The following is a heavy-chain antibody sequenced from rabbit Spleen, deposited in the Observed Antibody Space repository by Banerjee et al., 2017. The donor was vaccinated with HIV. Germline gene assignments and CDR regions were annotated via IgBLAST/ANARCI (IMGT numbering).Heavy chain of an antibody. Sequence: QQQLVESGGGLVKPGASLTLTCKASGFSFSEKEVMCWVRQAPGKGLEWIGCINTITGKTVYATWAKGRFTISRASSTTVFLQMTSLTAADTATYFCARNLPDIIGWNFGFWGPGTLVTVS. V-gene: IGHV1S45*01. D-gene: IGHD1-1*01. CDR2: INTITGKT. J-gene: IGHJ4*02. CDR3: ARNLPDIIGWNFGF. CDR1: GFSFSEKEV.